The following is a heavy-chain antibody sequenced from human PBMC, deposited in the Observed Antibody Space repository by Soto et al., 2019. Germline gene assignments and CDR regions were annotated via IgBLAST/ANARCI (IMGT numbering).Heavy chain of an antibody. CDR1: GGSISSGDYY. V-gene: IGHV4-30-4*01. J-gene: IGHJ4*02. D-gene: IGHD7-27*01. CDR3: ARVTSPYRELGLDY. CDR2: IYYSGST. Sequence: PSETLSLTCTVSGGSISSGDYYWSWIRQPPGKGLEWIGYIYYSGSTYYNPSLKSRVTISVDTSKNQFSLKLSSVTAADTAVYYCARVTSPYRELGLDYWGQGTLVTVSS.